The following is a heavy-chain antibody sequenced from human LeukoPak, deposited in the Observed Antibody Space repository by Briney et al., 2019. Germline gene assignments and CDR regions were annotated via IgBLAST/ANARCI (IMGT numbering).Heavy chain of an antibody. CDR2: IYSSGAT. CDR3: ARVLSDSRGWYHFDY. Sequence: GGSLRLSCAASGFTVSSNYMGWVRQAPGRGLEWVSIIYSSGATYYADSVTGRFTISRDNSKNTLSLQINSLRAEDTAVYYCARVLSDSRGWYHFDYWGQGTLVTVSS. CDR1: GFTVSSNY. V-gene: IGHV3-53*01. D-gene: IGHD6-19*01. J-gene: IGHJ4*02.